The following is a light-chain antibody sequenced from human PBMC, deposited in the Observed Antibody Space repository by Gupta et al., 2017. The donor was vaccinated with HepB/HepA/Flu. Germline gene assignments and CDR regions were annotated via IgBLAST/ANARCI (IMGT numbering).Light chain of an antibody. CDR3: SSYTISNTYV. Sequence: QSALTQPASVSGSPGQSINLSCTGPSSDVGAYNFVSWFQQDPGKAPKLIIFDVDNRPSGVSNRFSGSKSGNTASLTISGLQAEDEADYYCSSYTISNTYVFGTGTKVTVL. J-gene: IGLJ1*01. V-gene: IGLV2-14*03. CDR2: DVD. CDR1: SSDVGAYNF.